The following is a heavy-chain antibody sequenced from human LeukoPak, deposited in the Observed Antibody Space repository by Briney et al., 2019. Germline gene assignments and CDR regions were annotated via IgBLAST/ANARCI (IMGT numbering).Heavy chain of an antibody. CDR2: IDPSDSYI. Sequence: GESLRISCKGSGYSFTTYWISWVRQMPGKGLEWMGRIDPSDSYIKCSPSFQGHVTISADKSIDTAYLQWSSLKASDSAMYYCARIQRDYFYHGMDVWGQGTTVTVSS. V-gene: IGHV5-10-1*01. CDR1: GYSFTTYW. J-gene: IGHJ6*02. CDR3: ARIQRDYFYHGMDV. D-gene: IGHD5-18*01.